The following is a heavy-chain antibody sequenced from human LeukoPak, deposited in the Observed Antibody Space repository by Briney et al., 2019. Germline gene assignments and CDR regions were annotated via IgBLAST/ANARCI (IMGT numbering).Heavy chain of an antibody. Sequence: PGRSLRLSCVASGFTFDDYAMHWVRQAPGKGLEWVAGINWNSVSAVYADSLKGRLTIPRDNPKNTVYLQMNNMRVDDTAVYYCARVAGWHWFDPWGQGTLVTVSS. CDR3: ARVAGWHWFDP. D-gene: IGHD6-19*01. J-gene: IGHJ5*02. CDR2: INWNSVSA. V-gene: IGHV3-9*01. CDR1: GFTFDDYA.